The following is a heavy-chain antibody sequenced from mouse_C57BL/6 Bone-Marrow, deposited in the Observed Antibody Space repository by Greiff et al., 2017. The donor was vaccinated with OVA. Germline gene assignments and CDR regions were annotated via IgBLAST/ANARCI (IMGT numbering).Heavy chain of an antibody. CDR3: AREYPVVDGGYYYAMDY. CDR1: GYTFTGYW. Sequence: QVQLQQSGAELMKPGASVKLSCKATGYTFTGYWIEWVKQRPGHGLEWIGEILPGSGSTNYNEKFKGKATFTAATSSNTAYMQLSILTTEDSVIYYCAREYPVVDGGYYYAMDYGGQGTSVTVSS. D-gene: IGHD1-1*01. CDR2: ILPGSGST. J-gene: IGHJ4*01. V-gene: IGHV1-9*01.